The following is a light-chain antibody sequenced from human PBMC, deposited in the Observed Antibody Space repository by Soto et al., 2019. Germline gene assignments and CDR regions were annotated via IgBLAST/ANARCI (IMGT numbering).Light chain of an antibody. CDR3: SSYTSSMSVV. CDR1: SSDVGGYNY. Sequence: QSALTQPASVSGSPGQSITISCTGTSSDVGGYNYVSWYQQHPGKVPELMIYEVSNRPSGISNRFSGSKSGNTASLTISGLQTEDEADYYCSSYTSSMSVVFGGGTKVTVL. CDR2: EVS. V-gene: IGLV2-14*01. J-gene: IGLJ2*01.